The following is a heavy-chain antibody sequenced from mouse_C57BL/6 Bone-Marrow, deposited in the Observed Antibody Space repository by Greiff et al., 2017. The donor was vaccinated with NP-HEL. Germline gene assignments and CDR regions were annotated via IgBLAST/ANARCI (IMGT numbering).Heavy chain of an antibody. J-gene: IGHJ2*01. CDR2: IDPSDSYT. CDR3: SILLRSFFDY. CDR1: GYTFTSYW. D-gene: IGHD1-1*01. Sequence: QVQLQQPGAELVKPGASVKLSCKASGYTFTSYWMQWVKQRPGQGLEWIGEIDPSDSYTNYNPKFKGKATLTVDTSSSTAYMQLSSLTSEDSAVYYCSILLRSFFDYWGQGTTLTVSS. V-gene: IGHV1-50*01.